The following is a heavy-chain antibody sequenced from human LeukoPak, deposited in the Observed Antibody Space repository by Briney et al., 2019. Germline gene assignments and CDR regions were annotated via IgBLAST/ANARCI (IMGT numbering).Heavy chain of an antibody. Sequence: PSETLSLTCTVSGGSISSYYWSWIRQPPGKGLEWIGEINHSGSTNYNPSLKSRVTISVDTSKNQFSLKLSSVTAADTAVYYCARRVVRGVIIDRYYYYYYMDVWGKGTTVTISS. J-gene: IGHJ6*03. CDR3: ARRVVRGVIIDRYYYYYYMDV. V-gene: IGHV4-34*01. CDR2: INHSGST. D-gene: IGHD3-10*01. CDR1: GGSISSYY.